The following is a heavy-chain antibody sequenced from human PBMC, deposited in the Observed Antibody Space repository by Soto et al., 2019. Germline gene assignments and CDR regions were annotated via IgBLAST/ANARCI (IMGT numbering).Heavy chain of an antibody. CDR2: IYPGDSDT. V-gene: IGHV5-51*01. D-gene: IGHD3-9*01. CDR1: GYSFTSYW. Sequence: GESLKLSCKGSGYSFTSYWIGWVRQMPGKGLEWMGIIYPGDSDTRYSPSFQGQVTISADKSISTAYLQWSSLKASDTAMYYCARHKLRYFDWLKNSNYYYYGMDVWGQGTTVTVS. J-gene: IGHJ6*02. CDR3: ARHKLRYFDWLKNSNYYYYGMDV.